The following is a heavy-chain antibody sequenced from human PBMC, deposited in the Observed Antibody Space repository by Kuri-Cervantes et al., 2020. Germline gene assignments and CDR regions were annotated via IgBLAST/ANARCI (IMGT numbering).Heavy chain of an antibody. Sequence: SETLSLTCTVSGGSISSYYWSWIRQPPGKGLEWIGYIYYSGSTNYSPSLKSRVTISVDTSKNQFSLKLSSVTAADTAVYYCAREKWSSYYYDSSDYYYYGMDVWGQGTTVTVSS. CDR2: IYYSGST. CDR1: GGSISSYY. V-gene: IGHV4-59*01. J-gene: IGHJ6*02. CDR3: AREKWSSYYYDSSDYYYYGMDV. D-gene: IGHD3-22*01.